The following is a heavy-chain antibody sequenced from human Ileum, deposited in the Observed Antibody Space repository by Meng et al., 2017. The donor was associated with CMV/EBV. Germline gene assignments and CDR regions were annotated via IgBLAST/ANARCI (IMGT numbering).Heavy chain of an antibody. CDR1: GFTFSSYA. CDR2: ISYDGSNK. V-gene: IGHV3-30-3*01. CDR3: ARNPPDTAMADY. D-gene: IGHD5-18*01. Sequence: LVECGGGLLQSVRSLTPSCAAYGFTFSSYAMHLVRQAPGKGREWVAVISYDGSNKYYADSVTGRFTISRDNSKNTLYLQMNSLRAEDTAVYYCARNPPDTAMADYWGQGTLVTVSS. J-gene: IGHJ4*02.